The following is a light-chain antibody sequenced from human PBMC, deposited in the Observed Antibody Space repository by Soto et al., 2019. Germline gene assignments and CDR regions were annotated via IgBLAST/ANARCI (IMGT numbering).Light chain of an antibody. CDR1: SSDVGGYNY. Sequence: QSALTQPASVSGSPGQSITISCTGNSSDVGGYNYVSWYQLHPGKAPKLMVYEVSNRPSGVSNRFSGSKSGNTASLTISGLQAEDEADYYCSSYTISTAYVFGTGTKLTVL. J-gene: IGLJ1*01. V-gene: IGLV2-14*01. CDR2: EVS. CDR3: SSYTISTAYV.